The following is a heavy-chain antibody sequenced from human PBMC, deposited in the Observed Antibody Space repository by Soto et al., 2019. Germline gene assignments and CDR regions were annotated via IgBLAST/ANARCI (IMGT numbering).Heavy chain of an antibody. CDR1: GYTFTGYY. CDR3: ARTTYSYGYKGQNYYGMDV. CDR2: INPNSGGT. Sequence: GASVKVSCKASGYTFTGYYMHWVRQAPGQGLDWMCWINPNSGGTNYAQKFQGWVTMTRDTSISTAYMELSRLRSDDTAVYYCARTTYSYGYKGQNYYGMDVWGQGTTVTVSS. D-gene: IGHD5-18*01. J-gene: IGHJ6*02. V-gene: IGHV1-2*04.